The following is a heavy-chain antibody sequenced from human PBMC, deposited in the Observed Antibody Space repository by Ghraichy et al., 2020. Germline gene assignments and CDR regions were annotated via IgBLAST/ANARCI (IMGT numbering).Heavy chain of an antibody. J-gene: IGHJ4*02. V-gene: IGHV3-7*01. CDR1: GFTFSSYW. Sequence: GGSLRLSCAGSGFTFSSYWMNWVRQAPGKGLEWVANINPDGSGKRYVDSVMGRFTISRDNAKSSLYLEMNSLRAEDTAVYYCASWAADTHWGRGTLVTVSS. CDR2: INPDGSGK. CDR3: ASWAADTH. D-gene: IGHD6-13*01.